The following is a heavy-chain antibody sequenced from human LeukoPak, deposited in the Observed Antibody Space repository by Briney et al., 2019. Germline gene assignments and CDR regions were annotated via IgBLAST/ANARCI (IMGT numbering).Heavy chain of an antibody. CDR3: ISLDYDVLTGSPQG. CDR2: IRSKANSYAT. Sequence: GGSLKLSCAASGFKFSGSSMHWVRQASGKGLEWVGRIRSKANSYATAYAASVKGRFTISRDDSDNTAYLQMNSLTTEDTAVYYCISLDYDVLTGSPQGWGQGTLVTASS. V-gene: IGHV3-73*01. D-gene: IGHD3-9*01. J-gene: IGHJ4*02. CDR1: GFKFSGSS.